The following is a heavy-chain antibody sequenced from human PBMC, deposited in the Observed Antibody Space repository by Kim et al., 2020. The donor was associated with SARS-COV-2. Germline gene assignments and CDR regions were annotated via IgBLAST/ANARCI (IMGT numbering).Heavy chain of an antibody. J-gene: IGHJ6*02. CDR1: GGTFSSYA. D-gene: IGHD3-10*01. CDR2: IIPILGIA. Sequence: SVKVSCKASGGTFSSYAISWVRQAPGQGLEWMGRIIPILGIAHYAQKFQGRVTITADQSTSPAYMELSSLSSEDPAVYYFSTMVRGVTPLDVCGPGTTV. CDR3: STMVRGVTPLDV. V-gene: IGHV1-69*04.